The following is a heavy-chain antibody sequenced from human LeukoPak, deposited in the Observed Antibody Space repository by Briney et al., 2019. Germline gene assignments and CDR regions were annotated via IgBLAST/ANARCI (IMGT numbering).Heavy chain of an antibody. CDR3: ARGAGSGHDGFDF. CDR2: ISTDGSNK. Sequence: PGGSLRLSCAASGFPFRGYPMHWVRQAPGKGLEWVAAISTDGSNKHYADTVKGRVTISRDNSKNTLYVHMNSLRAEDTAVYYCARGAGSGHDGFDFWGQGTLVTVSS. J-gene: IGHJ4*02. V-gene: IGHV3-30*01. D-gene: IGHD5-12*01. CDR1: GFPFRGYP.